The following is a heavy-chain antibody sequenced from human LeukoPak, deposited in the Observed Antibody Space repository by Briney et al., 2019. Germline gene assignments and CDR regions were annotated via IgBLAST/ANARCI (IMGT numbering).Heavy chain of an antibody. CDR1: GFTFDDYA. CDR3: AKDIWPGWWLQLDY. CDR2: ISGDGGST. Sequence: PGGSLRLSCAAPGFTFDDYAMHWVRQAPGKGLEWVYLISGDGGSTYYADSVKGRFTISRDNSKNSLYLQMNSLRTEDTALYYCAKDIWPGWWLQLDYWGQGTLVTVSS. J-gene: IGHJ4*02. V-gene: IGHV3-43*02. D-gene: IGHD5-24*01.